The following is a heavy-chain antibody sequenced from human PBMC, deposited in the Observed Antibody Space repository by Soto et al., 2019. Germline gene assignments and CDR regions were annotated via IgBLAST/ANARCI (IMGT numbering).Heavy chain of an antibody. CDR2: INPSGGSS. V-gene: IGHV1-46*03. CDR3: ARVYCSGGSCSSIDY. Sequence: APVKLSCKASGYTFTSYYMHLVRQAPKQGLEWMGIINPSGGSSNYAQKFQGRVTMTRDTSTSTVYMELSSLRSEDTAVYSCARVYCSGGSCSSIDYWGQGNLVTVSS. J-gene: IGHJ4*02. CDR1: GYTFTSYY. D-gene: IGHD2-15*01.